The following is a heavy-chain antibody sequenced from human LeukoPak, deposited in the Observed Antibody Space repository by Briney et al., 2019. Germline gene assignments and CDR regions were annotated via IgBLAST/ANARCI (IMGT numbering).Heavy chain of an antibody. D-gene: IGHD5-12*01. V-gene: IGHV3-30*18. CDR1: GFTFSSYG. Sequence: GRSLRLSCAASGFTFSSYGMHWVRQAPGKGLEWVAVISYDGSNKYYADSVKGRFTISRDNSKNTLYLQMNSLRAEDTAVYYCAEAAERRGYYNGLDVWGQGTLVTVSS. CDR3: AEAAERRGYYNGLDV. CDR2: ISYDGSNK. J-gene: IGHJ4*02.